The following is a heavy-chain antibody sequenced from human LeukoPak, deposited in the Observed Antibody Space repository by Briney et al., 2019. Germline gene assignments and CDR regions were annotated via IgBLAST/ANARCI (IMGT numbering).Heavy chain of an antibody. CDR3: ARSPHIWFAERGWFDP. Sequence: SETLSLTCTVSGGSISDYYWSWIRQSPGKGLEWIAHIHYSGSTNYNSSLASRVTISMDTSKRQISLKLSSVTAADTAVYFCARSPHIWFAERGWFDPWGQGTLVTVSS. CDR1: GGSISDYY. CDR2: IHYSGST. J-gene: IGHJ5*02. D-gene: IGHD3-10*01. V-gene: IGHV4-59*12.